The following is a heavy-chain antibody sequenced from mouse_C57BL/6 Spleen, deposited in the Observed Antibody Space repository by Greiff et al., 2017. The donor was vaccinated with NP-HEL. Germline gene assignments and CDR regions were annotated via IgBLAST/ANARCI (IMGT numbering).Heavy chain of an antibody. Sequence: EVKLMESGGGLVQPGGSLKLSCAASGFTFSDYYMYWVRQTPEKRLEWVAYISNGGGSTYYPDTVKGRFTISRDNAKNTLYLQMSRLKSEDTAMYYCARPELGRGGWFAYWGQGTLVTVSA. V-gene: IGHV5-12*01. D-gene: IGHD4-1*01. CDR2: ISNGGGST. J-gene: IGHJ3*01. CDR3: ARPELGRGGWFAY. CDR1: GFTFSDYY.